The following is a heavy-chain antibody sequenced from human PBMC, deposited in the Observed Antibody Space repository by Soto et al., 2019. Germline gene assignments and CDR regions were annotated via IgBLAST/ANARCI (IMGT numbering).Heavy chain of an antibody. CDR2: ISSSSSYI. CDR1: GFTFSSYS. V-gene: IGHV3-21*01. Sequence: EVQLVESGGGLVKPGGSLRLSCAASGFTFSSYSMNWVRQAPGKGLEWVSSISSSSSYIYYADSVKGRFTISRDNAKNSLYLQMNSLRAEDTAVYYCARDSGGSSHYYGMDVWGQGTTVTVSS. D-gene: IGHD6-6*01. CDR3: ARDSGGSSHYYGMDV. J-gene: IGHJ6*02.